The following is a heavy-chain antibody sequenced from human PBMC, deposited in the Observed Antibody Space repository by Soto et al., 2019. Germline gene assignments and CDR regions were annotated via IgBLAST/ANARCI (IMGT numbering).Heavy chain of an antibody. CDR1: GGSISSGGYY. Sequence: QVQLQESGPGLVKPSQTLSLTCTVSGGSISSGGYYWSWIRQHPGKGLEWIGYIYYSGSTYYNPSLKSRVTISVDTSKNQFCLKLRSVTAADTAVYYCARTSTYYDILTANAFDIWGQGTMVTVSS. J-gene: IGHJ3*02. CDR2: IYYSGST. V-gene: IGHV4-31*03. CDR3: ARTSTYYDILTANAFDI. D-gene: IGHD3-9*01.